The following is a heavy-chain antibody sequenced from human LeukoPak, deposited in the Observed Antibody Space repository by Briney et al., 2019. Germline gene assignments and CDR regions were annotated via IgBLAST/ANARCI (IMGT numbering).Heavy chain of an antibody. CDR2: ISGSGGST. D-gene: IGHD1-1*01. CDR3: AKGIWRYFDY. V-gene: IGHV3-23*01. J-gene: IGHJ4*02. CDR1: WFTFSTYV. Sequence: GGSLRLSCAASWFTFSTYVMSWVRQAPGKGLEWVSAISGSGGSTYYAYSVKGRFTISRDNSKNTLYLQMNSLGADDTAVYYCAKGIWRYFDYWGQGTLVTVSS.